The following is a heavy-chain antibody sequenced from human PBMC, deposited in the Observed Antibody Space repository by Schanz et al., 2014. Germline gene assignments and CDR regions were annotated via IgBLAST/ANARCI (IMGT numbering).Heavy chain of an antibody. CDR3: ARFRESANFGDEETGSLNYFDS. Sequence: VQLLESGGTVVQPGGSLRLSCAASGFIFSNSWMSWIRQHPGKGLEWIGYIYDGGSTYYNPSLKSRVTISVDTSKNQFSLRLSSVTAADTAVYFCARFRESANFGDEETGSLNYFDSWGQGAL. CDR1: GFIFSNSW. V-gene: IGHV4-31*02. CDR2: IYDGGST. J-gene: IGHJ4*02. D-gene: IGHD4-17*01.